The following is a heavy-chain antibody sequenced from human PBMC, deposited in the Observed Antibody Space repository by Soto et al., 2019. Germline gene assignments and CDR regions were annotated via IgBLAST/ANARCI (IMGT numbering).Heavy chain of an antibody. V-gene: IGHV3-23*01. CDR3: AKDGWLQLY. J-gene: IGHJ4*02. Sequence: GGSLRLACAASGFTFIIYAMSWVRQAPGKGLEWVSAISGSGGSTYYADSVKGRFTISRDNSKNTLYLQMNSLRAEDTAVYYCAKDGWLQLYWGQGTLVTVSS. D-gene: IGHD1-1*01. CDR2: ISGSGGST. CDR1: GFTFIIYA.